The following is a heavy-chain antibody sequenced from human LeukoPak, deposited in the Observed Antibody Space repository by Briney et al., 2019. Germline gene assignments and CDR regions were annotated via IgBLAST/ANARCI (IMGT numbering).Heavy chain of an antibody. D-gene: IGHD6-13*01. CDR3: ARGSIAAALLTRYYMDV. Sequence: SETLSLTCAVYGGSFSGYYWSWSRQPPGKGLEWIGEINHSGSTNYNPSLKSRVTISVDTSKNQFSLRLSSVTAADTAVYYCARGSIAAALLTRYYMDVWGKGTTVTVSS. J-gene: IGHJ6*03. CDR1: GGSFSGYY. CDR2: INHSGST. V-gene: IGHV4-34*01.